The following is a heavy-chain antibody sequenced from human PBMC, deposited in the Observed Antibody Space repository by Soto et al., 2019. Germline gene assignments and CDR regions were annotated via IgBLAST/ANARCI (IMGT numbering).Heavy chain of an antibody. CDR3: AADYYDTSGYYFAY. Sequence: QVQLVQSGAEVKKPGSSVKVSCKASGCTFSSYAITWVRQAPGQGLEWMGGIIPIFGTANYAQKFQGRVTITADESTRTAYMELSSLRAEDTAVYDCAADYYDTSGYYFAYWGQGTLVTVSS. CDR1: GCTFSSYA. V-gene: IGHV1-69*01. CDR2: IIPIFGTA. J-gene: IGHJ4*02. D-gene: IGHD3-22*01.